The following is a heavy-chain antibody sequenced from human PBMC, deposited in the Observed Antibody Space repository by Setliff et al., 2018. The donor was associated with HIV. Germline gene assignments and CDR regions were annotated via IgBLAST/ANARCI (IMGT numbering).Heavy chain of an antibody. CDR3: ARESTVVLGDDVDNYHYSYMDV. Sequence: ASVKVSCKASGYTFISYGISWVRQAPGQGLEWMGWISPYNGNTNYAQKLQGRVTMTTDTSTTTAYMELSRLTSDDTAMYFCARESTVVLGDDVDNYHYSYMDVWGKGTTVTVSS. CDR2: ISPYNGNT. J-gene: IGHJ6*03. V-gene: IGHV1-18*01. D-gene: IGHD3-16*01. CDR1: GYTFISYG.